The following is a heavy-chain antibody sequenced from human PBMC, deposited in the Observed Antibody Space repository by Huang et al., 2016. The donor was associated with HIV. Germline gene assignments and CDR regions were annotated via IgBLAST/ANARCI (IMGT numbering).Heavy chain of an antibody. Sequence: QVQLMQSGPEVKKPGASVKVSCKASGYSFTNYGLNWVRQAPGHWLEWRGSVSPYNTKTDYAEKFQSRVTMTRDRSTTTAYMELRSLRSDDTAVYYCATDYYANFDYWGQGTLVTISS. J-gene: IGHJ4*02. CDR1: GYSFTNYG. CDR2: VSPYNTKT. D-gene: IGHD2-2*01. CDR3: ATDYYANFDY. V-gene: IGHV1-18*04.